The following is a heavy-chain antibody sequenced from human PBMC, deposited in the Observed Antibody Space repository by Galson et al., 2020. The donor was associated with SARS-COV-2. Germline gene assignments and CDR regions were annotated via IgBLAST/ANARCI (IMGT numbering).Heavy chain of an antibody. CDR2: IYYSGST. CDR1: GGSISSSSYY. V-gene: IGHV4-39*01. D-gene: IGHD3-10*01. J-gene: IGHJ4*02. Sequence: SETLSLTCTVSGGSISSSSYYRGWIRQPPGQGLEWIGSIYYSGSTYYNPSLKRRVTISVDTSKNQFSLKLSAVTAADTAVDYWARAPRGVIITYYFDYWGQGTLVTVSS. CDR3: ARAPRGVIITYYFDY.